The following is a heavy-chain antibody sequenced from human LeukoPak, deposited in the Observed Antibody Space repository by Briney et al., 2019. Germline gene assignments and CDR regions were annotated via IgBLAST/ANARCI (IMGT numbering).Heavy chain of an antibody. CDR2: ISGDGNSA. CDR3: AKVVPNKSAYLDY. CDR1: GLNFDDSA. V-gene: IGHV3-43*02. Sequence: GGSLRLSCVASGLNFDDSAMHWVRQAPGKGLEWVSLISGDGNSAYYADSVKGRFTMSRDNSKNSLYLQMNSLRSEDTALYFCAKVVPNKSAYLDYWGQGIPVTVSP. J-gene: IGHJ4*02.